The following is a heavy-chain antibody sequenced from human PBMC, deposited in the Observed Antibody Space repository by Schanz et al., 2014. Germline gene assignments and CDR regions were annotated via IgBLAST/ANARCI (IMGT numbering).Heavy chain of an antibody. CDR1: GYTFTRYY. J-gene: IGHJ5*02. V-gene: IGHV1-46*01. CDR2: INPGGGST. D-gene: IGHD1-26*01. CDR3: ARGDSGTWNRGWFDP. Sequence: QVQLVQSGAEVKKPGASVKVSCKASGYTFTRYYIHWVRQAPGQGLEWMGIINPGGGSTNYAQKFQGRVTMTSDTSTSTVYMEMSSLRSDDTAVCYCARGDSGTWNRGWFDPWGQGTLVTVSS.